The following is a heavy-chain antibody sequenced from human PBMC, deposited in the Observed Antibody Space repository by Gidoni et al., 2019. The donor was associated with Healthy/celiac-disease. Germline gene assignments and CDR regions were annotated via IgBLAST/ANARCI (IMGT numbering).Heavy chain of an antibody. Sequence: QVQLVQSGAEVKKPGAAGKVSCKASGYTFTSYDINWVRQATGQGLEWMGWMNPNGGNTGYAQKFQGRVTMTRNTSISTAYMELSSLRSEDTAVYYCITPMSRQPFDLWGRGTLVTVSS. CDR2: MNPNGGNT. D-gene: IGHD1-20*01. CDR3: ITPMSRQPFDL. J-gene: IGHJ2*01. CDR1: GYTFTSYD. V-gene: IGHV1-8*01.